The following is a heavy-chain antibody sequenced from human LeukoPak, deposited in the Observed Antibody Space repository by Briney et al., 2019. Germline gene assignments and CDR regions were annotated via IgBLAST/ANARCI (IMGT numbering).Heavy chain of an antibody. J-gene: IGHJ4*02. D-gene: IGHD4-17*01. V-gene: IGHV3-9*01. Sequence: PGGSLRLTCAASGFTFDDYAMHWVRQAPGKGLEWVSGISWNSGSIGYADSVKGRFTISRDNAKNSLYLQMNSLRAEDTAVYYCARDIDYGDLFFDYWGQGTLVTVSS. CDR1: GFTFDDYA. CDR3: ARDIDYGDLFFDY. CDR2: ISWNSGSI.